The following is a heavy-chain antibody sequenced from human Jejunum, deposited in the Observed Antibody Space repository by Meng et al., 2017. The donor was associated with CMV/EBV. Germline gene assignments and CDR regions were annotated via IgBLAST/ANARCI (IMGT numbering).Heavy chain of an antibody. V-gene: IGHV4-59*01. J-gene: IGHJ4*02. CDR3: ARGGFCSSTTCFHFERYSFDY. Sequence: NYYWSWIRQTPGKGLEWIGYIYYTGSTNYNPSLKSRVTISVDTSKNQFSLKLSSVTAADTAVYYCARGGFCSSTTCFHFERYSFDYWGQGTLVTVSS. CDR2: IYYTGST. D-gene: IGHD2-2*01. CDR1: NYY.